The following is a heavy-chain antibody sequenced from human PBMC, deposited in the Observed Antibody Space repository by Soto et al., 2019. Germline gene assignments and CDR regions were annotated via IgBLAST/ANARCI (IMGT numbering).Heavy chain of an antibody. Sequence: PGGSMRLSCAASGFTFSSYSMNWVRQAPGKGLEWVSSISSSSSYIYYADSVKGRFTISRDNAKNSLYLQMNSLRDEDTAVYYCARDFRLIVVVPAAIDYWGQGTLVTVSS. CDR1: GFTFSSYS. J-gene: IGHJ4*02. D-gene: IGHD2-2*01. V-gene: IGHV3-21*01. CDR3: ARDFRLIVVVPAAIDY. CDR2: ISSSSSYI.